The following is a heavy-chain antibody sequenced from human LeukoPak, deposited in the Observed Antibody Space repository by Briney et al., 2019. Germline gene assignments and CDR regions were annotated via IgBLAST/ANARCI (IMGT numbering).Heavy chain of an antibody. CDR2: ISPDATNS. V-gene: IGHV3-74*03. CDR1: GFPFSVYY. J-gene: IGHJ4*02. D-gene: IGHD5-12*01. Sequence: GGSLKLPWAASGFPFSVYYMFWVRQAPGKGLVWVSNISPDATNSKYADFVEGRFTISRDNAKNTLYLQLNSLRVEDAAVYYCATGYRSAYSWDSWGQGTLVTVSS. CDR3: ATGYRSAYSWDS.